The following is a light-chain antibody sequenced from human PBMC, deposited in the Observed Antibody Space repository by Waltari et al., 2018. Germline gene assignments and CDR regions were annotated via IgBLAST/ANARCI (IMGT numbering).Light chain of an antibody. CDR3: SSYTTSYTWV. CDR1: RSDVGGYNY. J-gene: IGLJ3*02. V-gene: IGLV2-14*03. CDR2: YVN. Sequence: QSALTQPASVSGSPGQAIAISCTGTRSDVGGYNYVSWYQQHPGKAPKLIIYYVNQRPSGVSDRFSASKSGNTASLTISGLQAEDEAHYYCSSYTTSYTWVFGGGTKLTVL.